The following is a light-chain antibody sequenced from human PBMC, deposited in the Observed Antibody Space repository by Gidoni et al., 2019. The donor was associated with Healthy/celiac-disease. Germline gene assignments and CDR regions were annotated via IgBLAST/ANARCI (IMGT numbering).Light chain of an antibody. CDR2: AAS. CDR3: QQSYSTPSWT. J-gene: IGKJ1*01. V-gene: IGKV1-39*01. CDR1: QSISSY. Sequence: DIQMTQSPSSLSASVGDRVTITCRASQSISSYLNWYQQKPGKSPKLLIYAASSLQSGVPSRFSSSGSGTDVTLTISSLQPEDVATYYCQQSYSTPSWTFGQGTKVEIK.